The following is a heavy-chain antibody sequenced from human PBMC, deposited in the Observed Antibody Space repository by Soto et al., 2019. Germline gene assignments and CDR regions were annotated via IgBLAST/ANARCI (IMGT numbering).Heavy chain of an antibody. CDR1: GGSMSPYY. D-gene: IGHD5-18*01. CDR2: VYYSGYT. V-gene: IGHV4-59*01. CDR3: ARGLATAELDY. J-gene: IGHJ4*02. Sequence: SETLSLTCTVSGGSMSPYYWSWIRQAPGVGLEWIAYVYYSGYTHYNPSLKSRVTISVDTSKNQLSLKLTSVTAAVTAVYYCARGLATAELDYWGPGALVTVSS.